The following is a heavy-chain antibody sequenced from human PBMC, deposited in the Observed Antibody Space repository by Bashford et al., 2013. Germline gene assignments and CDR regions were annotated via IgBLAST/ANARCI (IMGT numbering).Heavy chain of an antibody. D-gene: IGHD6-6*01. CDR1: SSPFSQLC. J-gene: IGHJ4*02. V-gene: IGHV3-23*01. CDR3: ANDEGSSSPGWYYFDY. CDR2: LVVVVVA. Sequence: GSVXTLLFADLWSSPFSQLCHELGPPGVPGKGAWEWVVQLLVVVVVAHTTQTPSKGRFTISRDNSKNTLYLQMNSLRAEDTAIYYCANDEGSSSPGWYYFDYWGQGTLVTVSS.